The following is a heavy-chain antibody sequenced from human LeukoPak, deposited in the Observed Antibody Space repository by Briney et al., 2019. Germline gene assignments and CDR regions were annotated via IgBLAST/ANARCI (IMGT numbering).Heavy chain of an antibody. CDR1: GGSFSGYY. J-gene: IGHJ4*02. Sequence: PSETLSLTCAVYGGSFSGYYWSWIRQPPGKGLEWIGEINHSGSTNYNPSLKSRVTISLDTSKNQFSLKLSSVTAADTAVYYCARGEVGATGDIPYYFDYWGQGTLVTVSS. V-gene: IGHV4-34*01. D-gene: IGHD1-26*01. CDR3: ARGEVGATGDIPYYFDY. CDR2: INHSGST.